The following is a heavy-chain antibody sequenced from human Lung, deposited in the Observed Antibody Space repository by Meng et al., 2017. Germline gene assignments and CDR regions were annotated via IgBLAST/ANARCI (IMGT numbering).Heavy chain of an antibody. CDR3: ARGPTTMAHDFDY. D-gene: IGHD4-11*01. V-gene: IGHV4-34*01. J-gene: IGHJ4*02. Sequence: QVQLQQWGAGLLKPSETLSLTCVVSGGSCSDYYWSWIRQPPGKGLEWIGEINHSGSTNYNPSLESRATISVDTSQNNLSLKLSSVTAADSAVYYCARGPTTMAHDFDYWGQGTLVTVFS. CDR2: INHSGST. CDR1: GGSCSDYY.